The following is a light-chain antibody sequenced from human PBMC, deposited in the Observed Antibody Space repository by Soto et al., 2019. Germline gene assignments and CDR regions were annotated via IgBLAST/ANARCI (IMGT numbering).Light chain of an antibody. Sequence: DVQMTQSPSSLSASVGDRVTITCRASQSINNWLAWYQQKPGKAPKFLIYDASTLETGVPSRFSGSASGTEFTLTISGLQPEDVASYYCQQYDTYPLTCGVGTRVDLK. CDR2: DAS. J-gene: IGKJ4*01. V-gene: IGKV1-5*01. CDR1: QSINNW. CDR3: QQYDTYPLT.